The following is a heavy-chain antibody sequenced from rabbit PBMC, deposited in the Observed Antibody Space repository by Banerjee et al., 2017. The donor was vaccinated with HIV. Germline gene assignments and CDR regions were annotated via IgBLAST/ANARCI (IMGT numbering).Heavy chain of an antibody. CDR3: ARDLAGVIGWNFNL. CDR2: IYAGSSGST. D-gene: IGHD4-1*01. Sequence: QSLEESGGGLVQPEGSLTLTCTASGFSFSNKYVMCWVRQAPGKGLEWIACIYAGSSGSTYYASWAKGRFTISKTSSTTVTLQMTSLTAADTATYFCARDLAGVIGWNFNLWGPGTLVTVS. CDR1: GFSFSNKYV. V-gene: IGHV1S40*01. J-gene: IGHJ4*01.